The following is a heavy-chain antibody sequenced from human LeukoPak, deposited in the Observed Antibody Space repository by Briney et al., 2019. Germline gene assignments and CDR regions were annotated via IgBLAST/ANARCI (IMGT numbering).Heavy chain of an antibody. J-gene: IGHJ5*02. CDR1: GYTFTSYY. D-gene: IGHD2-2*01. CDR2: INPSDGDT. Sequence: ASVKVSCKASGYTFTSYYMHWVRQAPGQGLEWMGIINPSDGDTTYAQKFQGRVTMTRDTSTSTVYMELSRLRSDDTAVYYCARDLVPYCSSTSCPPAWFDPWGQGTLVTVSS. CDR3: ARDLVPYCSSTSCPPAWFDP. V-gene: IGHV1-46*01.